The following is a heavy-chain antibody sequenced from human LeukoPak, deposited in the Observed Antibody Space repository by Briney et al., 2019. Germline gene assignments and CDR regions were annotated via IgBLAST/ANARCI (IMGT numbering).Heavy chain of an antibody. CDR2: ISGSGGST. J-gene: IGHJ4*02. D-gene: IGHD6-13*01. CDR1: GFTVSSNY. V-gene: IGHV3-23*01. CDR3: AKVAIPRAIAAAGTDY. Sequence: PGGSLRLSCAASGFTVSSNYMSWVRQAPGKGLEWVSGISGSGGSTYYADSVKGRFTISRDNSKNTLYLQMNSLRAEDTAVYYCAKVAIPRAIAAAGTDYWGQGTLVTVSS.